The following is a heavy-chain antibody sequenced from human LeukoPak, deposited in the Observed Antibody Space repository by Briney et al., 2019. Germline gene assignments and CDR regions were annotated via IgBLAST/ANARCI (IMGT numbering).Heavy chain of an antibody. J-gene: IGHJ4*02. CDR2: FDPEDGET. CDR1: GYTLTELS. D-gene: IGHD3-22*01. CDR3: GTDLGLRRNYYDSSGYYNY. V-gene: IGHV1-24*01. Sequence: GASVKVSCKVSGYTLTELSMHWVRQAPGKGLEWMGGFDPEDGETIYAQKFQGRVTMTEDTSTDTAYMELSSLRSEDTAVYYCGTDLGLRRNYYDSSGYYNYWGQGTLVTVSS.